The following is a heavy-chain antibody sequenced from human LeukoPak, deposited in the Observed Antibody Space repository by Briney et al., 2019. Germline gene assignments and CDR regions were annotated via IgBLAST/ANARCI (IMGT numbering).Heavy chain of an antibody. Sequence: GASVKVSCKASGGTFTNYAISWVRQAPGQGLEWMGGIIPIFGTADYTQKFQGRVTITADESTSTAYMELSSLRSEDTAVYYCARTGDYDSVPFDYWGQGTLVTVSS. CDR3: ARTGDYDSVPFDY. J-gene: IGHJ4*02. D-gene: IGHD3-22*01. CDR1: GGTFTNYA. CDR2: IIPIFGTA. V-gene: IGHV1-69*13.